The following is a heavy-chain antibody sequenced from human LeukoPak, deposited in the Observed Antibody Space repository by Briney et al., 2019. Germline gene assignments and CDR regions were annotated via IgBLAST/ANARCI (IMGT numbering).Heavy chain of an antibody. J-gene: IGHJ4*02. V-gene: IGHV4-59*01. Sequence: SETLSLTCTVSGGSISSYYWSWIRQPPGKGLEWIGYIYYSGSTNYNPSLKSRVTISVDTSKNQFSLKLSSVTAADTAVYYCASLGYCSGTSCYGDYWGQGTLVTVSS. CDR2: IYYSGST. CDR3: ASLGYCSGTSCYGDY. D-gene: IGHD2-2*01. CDR1: GGSISSYY.